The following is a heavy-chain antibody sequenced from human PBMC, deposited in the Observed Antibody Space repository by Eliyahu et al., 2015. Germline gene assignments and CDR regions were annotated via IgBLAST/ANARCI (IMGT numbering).Heavy chain of an antibody. J-gene: IGHJ4*02. Sequence: QVTLRESGPALVKPTQTLTLTCTFSGFSLSTSGMCVSWIRQPPGKALEWLALIDWDDNKYYSTSLKTRLTISKDTSKNQVVLTMTNMDPVDTATYYCARMRGHYASGSYDYWGQGTLVTVSS. CDR1: GFSLSTSGMC. CDR2: IDWDDNK. V-gene: IGHV2-70*01. CDR3: ARMRGHYASGSYDY. D-gene: IGHD3-10*01.